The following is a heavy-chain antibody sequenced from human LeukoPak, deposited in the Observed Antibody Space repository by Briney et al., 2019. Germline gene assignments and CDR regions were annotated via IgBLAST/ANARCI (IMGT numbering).Heavy chain of an antibody. CDR2: ISGGSESA. Sequence: GSLRLSCAASGFTFSEYVMTWERQAPGKGLEWVSSISGGSESAYYADSVKGRFTTSRDNSKNTVYLQMSSLRGEDTAVYYCARRSWGELPYLDYWGQGSLVTVSS. D-gene: IGHD1-7*01. V-gene: IGHV3-23*01. CDR1: GFTFSEYV. J-gene: IGHJ4*02. CDR3: ARRSWGELPYLDY.